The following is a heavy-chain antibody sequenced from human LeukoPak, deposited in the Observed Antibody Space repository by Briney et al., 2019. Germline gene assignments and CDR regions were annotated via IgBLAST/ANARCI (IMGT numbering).Heavy chain of an antibody. CDR2: IIPILGIA. J-gene: IGHJ4*02. Sequence: SVKVSCKASGGTFSSYTISWVRRAPGQGLEWMGRIIPILGIANYAQKFQGRVTITADKSTSTAYMELSSLRSEDTAVYYCARGTRGELHSDYWGQGTLVTVST. CDR3: ARGTRGELHSDY. D-gene: IGHD1-7*01. CDR1: GGTFSSYT. V-gene: IGHV1-69*02.